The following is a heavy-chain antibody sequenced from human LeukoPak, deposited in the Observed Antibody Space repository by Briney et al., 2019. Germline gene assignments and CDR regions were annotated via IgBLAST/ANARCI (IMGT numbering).Heavy chain of an antibody. CDR2: INHSGST. J-gene: IGHJ6*03. CDR3: ARRLGRKFGERFYYYHYMDV. Sequence: SETLSLTCAVYDGSFSGHYWSWIRQPPGKGLEWIGEINHSGSTKYNSSLKSRVTISVDTSKNQFSLKLSSVTAADTAVYYCARRLGRKFGERFYYYHYMDVWGKGTTVTISS. D-gene: IGHD3-10*01. CDR1: DGSFSGHY. V-gene: IGHV4-34*01.